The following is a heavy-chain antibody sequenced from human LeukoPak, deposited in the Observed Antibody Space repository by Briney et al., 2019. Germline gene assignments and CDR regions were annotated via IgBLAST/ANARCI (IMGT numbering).Heavy chain of an antibody. Sequence: GGSLRLPCGASGFIFSSYEMNWARQAPGEGLEWVSYISSSGSTIYYADSVKGRFTISRDNAKNSLYLQMNSLRAEDKAVYYCARGVGYCSSTSCPVDYWGQGTLVTVSS. CDR2: ISSSGSTI. J-gene: IGHJ4*02. CDR3: ARGVGYCSSTSCPVDY. CDR1: GFIFSSYE. D-gene: IGHD2-2*01. V-gene: IGHV3-48*03.